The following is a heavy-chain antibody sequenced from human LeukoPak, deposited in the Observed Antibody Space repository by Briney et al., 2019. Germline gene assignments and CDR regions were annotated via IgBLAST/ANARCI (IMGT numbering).Heavy chain of an antibody. Sequence: GESLKISCKGSEYSFTTYWIAWVRQMPGKGLEWMGIIYPADSDTRYSPSFRGQVTISADKSISTAYLQWSSLKASDTAMYYCARQGSGWFYVDYWGQGTLVTVSS. D-gene: IGHD2/OR15-2a*01. CDR3: ARQGSGWFYVDY. CDR1: EYSFTTYW. CDR2: IYPADSDT. V-gene: IGHV5-51*01. J-gene: IGHJ4*02.